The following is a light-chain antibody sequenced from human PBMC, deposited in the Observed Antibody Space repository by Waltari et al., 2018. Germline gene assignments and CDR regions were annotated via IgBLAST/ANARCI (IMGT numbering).Light chain of an antibody. Sequence: QSALTQPASVSGSPGQSITISCTGTSSDVGSNNLVSWYQQHPGEAPQVVIYEGSERPSGISNRFSGSKSGITASLTISGLQPEDEADYYCCSYAGSGTFVVFGGGTKLTVL. V-gene: IGLV2-23*03. J-gene: IGLJ2*01. CDR1: SSDVGSNNL. CDR3: CSYAGSGTFVV. CDR2: EGS.